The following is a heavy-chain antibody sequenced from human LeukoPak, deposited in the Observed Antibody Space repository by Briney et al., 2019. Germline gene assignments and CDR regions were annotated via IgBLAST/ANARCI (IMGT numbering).Heavy chain of an antibody. CDR3: AREYIVVVPAAMFHAFDI. V-gene: IGHV1-18*04. J-gene: IGHJ3*02. D-gene: IGHD2-2*01. Sequence: GASVKVSCKASGYTFTDYYMHWVRQAPGQGLEWMGWISAYNGNTNYAQKLQGRVTMTTDTSTSTVYMELSSLRSEDTAVYYCAREYIVVVPAAMFHAFDIWGQGTMVTVSS. CDR1: GYTFTDYY. CDR2: ISAYNGNT.